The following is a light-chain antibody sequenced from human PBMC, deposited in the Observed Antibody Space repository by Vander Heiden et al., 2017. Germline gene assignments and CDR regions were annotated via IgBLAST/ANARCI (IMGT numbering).Light chain of an antibody. Sequence: DIQMTQSPSSVSASVGDRVTITCRASQGISSWLDWYQQKPGKAPKLLIYAASSLQSGVPSRFSGSGSGTDFTLTSSSLQPEDFATYSCQQDNSFQLFGGGTKVEIK. CDR3: QQDNSFQL. CDR2: AAS. J-gene: IGKJ4*01. V-gene: IGKV1-12*01. CDR1: QGISSW.